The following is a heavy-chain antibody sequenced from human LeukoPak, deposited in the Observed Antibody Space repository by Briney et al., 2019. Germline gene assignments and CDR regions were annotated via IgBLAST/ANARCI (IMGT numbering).Heavy chain of an antibody. Sequence: SVKVSCKASGGTFSSYAVSWVRQAPGQGLEWMGGIIPIFGTANYAQKFQGRVTITADESTSTAYMELSSLRSEDTAVYYCAAPRGGDYFDYWGQGTLVTVSS. V-gene: IGHV1-69*13. D-gene: IGHD3-10*01. CDR1: GGTFSSYA. CDR3: AAPRGGDYFDY. CDR2: IIPIFGTA. J-gene: IGHJ4*02.